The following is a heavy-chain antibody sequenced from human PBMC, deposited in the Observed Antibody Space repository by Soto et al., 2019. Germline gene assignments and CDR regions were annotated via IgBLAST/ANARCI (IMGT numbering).Heavy chain of an antibody. CDR3: ARSKYGSAWTLDY. J-gene: IGHJ4*02. CDR1: GFSLSTSAVG. CDR2: IDWDDDK. Sequence: QITLKESGPTLGKPTQTLTLTCTFSGFSLSTSAVGVGWIRQPPGKALEWLAIIDWDDDKHYSPSLKSRLVITKVTSKKQVVLTMTNMDPVDTGTYYCARSKYGSAWTLDYWGQGTLVTVSS. D-gene: IGHD6-19*01. V-gene: IGHV2-5*02.